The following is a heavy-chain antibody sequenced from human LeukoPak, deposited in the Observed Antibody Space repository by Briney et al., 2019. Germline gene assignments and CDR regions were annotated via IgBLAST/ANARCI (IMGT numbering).Heavy chain of an antibody. CDR2: ISIRSSTI. CDR1: GFTFSSYE. Sequence: PGGSLRLSCAASGFTFSSYEMNWIRQAPGKGLEWISYISIRSSTIYYADSVKGRFTISRDDAANSLYLQMNSLRVEDTALYYCARGTFWVLGPPCSYWGQGTLVTVSS. V-gene: IGHV3-48*03. CDR3: ARGTFWVLGPPCSY. D-gene: IGHD3-16*01. J-gene: IGHJ4*02.